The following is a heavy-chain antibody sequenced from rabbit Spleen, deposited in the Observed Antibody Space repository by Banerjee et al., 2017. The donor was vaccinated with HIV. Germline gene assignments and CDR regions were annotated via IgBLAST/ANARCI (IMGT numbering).Heavy chain of an antibody. D-gene: IGHD8-1*01. CDR3: ARDNAGGSYYTL. CDR1: GFTLSSYY. CDR2: IDPVFGIT. V-gene: IGHV1S7*01. J-gene: IGHJ4*01. Sequence: QLKESGGGLVQPGGSLKLSCKASGFTLSSYYMNWVRQAPGKGLEWIGYIDPVFGITDYEKWGNGQFSIYRENTKKTVLLKMTSLTAADTDSYFCARDNAGGSYYTLWGQGTLVTVS.